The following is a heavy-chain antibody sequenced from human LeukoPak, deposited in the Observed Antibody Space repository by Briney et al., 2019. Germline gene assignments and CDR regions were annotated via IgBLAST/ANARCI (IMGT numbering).Heavy chain of an antibody. Sequence: SETLSLTCTVSGGSISSGGYYWSWIRQHPGTGLEWIGYIYYSGSTYYNPSLKSRVTISVDTSKNQFSLKLSSVTAADTAVYYCAREGTLGYCSGGSCYGLFDYWGQGTLVTVSS. D-gene: IGHD2-15*01. CDR1: GGSISSGGYY. J-gene: IGHJ4*02. V-gene: IGHV4-31*03. CDR3: AREGTLGYCSGGSCYGLFDY. CDR2: IYYSGST.